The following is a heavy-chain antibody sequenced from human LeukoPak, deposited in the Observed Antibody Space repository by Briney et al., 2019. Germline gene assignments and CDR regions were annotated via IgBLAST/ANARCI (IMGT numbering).Heavy chain of an antibody. CDR2: INPNSGGT. Sequence: ASVKVSCKASGYTFTSYSMHWVRQAPGQGLEWMGWINPNSGGTNYAQKLQGRVTMTRHTSITTAYMELSRLRSDDTAVYYCARDLDYYGSGSFFNIWGKGQMVSVSS. CDR3: ARDLDYYGSGSFFNI. V-gene: IGHV1-2*02. D-gene: IGHD3-10*01. J-gene: IGHJ3*02. CDR1: GYTFTSYS.